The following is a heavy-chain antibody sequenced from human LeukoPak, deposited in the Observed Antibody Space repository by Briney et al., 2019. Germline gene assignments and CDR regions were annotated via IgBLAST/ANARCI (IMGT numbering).Heavy chain of an antibody. V-gene: IGHV3-15*01. D-gene: IGHD3-10*01. CDR2: IKSKTDGGTT. Sequence: GGSLRLSCAASGFTFSNAWLNWVRQAPGKGLEWVGHIKSKTDGGTTDYAAPVKGRFTISRDDSKNTLFLQMNSLKTEDTAVYYCTLPWGSGSYYDYWGEGTLVTVSS. CDR3: TLPWGSGSYYDY. J-gene: IGHJ4*02. CDR1: GFTFSNAW.